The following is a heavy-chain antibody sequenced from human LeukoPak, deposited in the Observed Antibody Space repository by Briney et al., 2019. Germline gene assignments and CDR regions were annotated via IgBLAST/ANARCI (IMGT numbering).Heavy chain of an antibody. CDR2: IKSKTDGGTT. V-gene: IGHV3-15*01. Sequence: GGSLRLSCAASGFTFSNAWMSWVRQAPGKGLEWVGRIKSKTDGGTTDYAAPVKGRFTISRDDSKNTLYLQMNSLKTEDTAVYYCTTSSIFLMAVAVWGQGTLVTVSS. J-gene: IGHJ4*02. D-gene: IGHD6-19*01. CDR3: TTSSIFLMAVAV. CDR1: GFTFSNAW.